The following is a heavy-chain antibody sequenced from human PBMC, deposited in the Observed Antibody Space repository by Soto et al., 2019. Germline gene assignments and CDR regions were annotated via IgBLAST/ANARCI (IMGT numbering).Heavy chain of an antibody. D-gene: IGHD6-13*01. Sequence: QVQLVESGGGVVQPGMSLRLSCAAYGFPFSTYAMYWVRQAPGEGLEWVAVISYDGNNNYYTGSVEGRFTISRDNSKNTLYLQMNNLRAEDTALYYCARDSVAAAGTSWAVTRLDPWGQGTLVTVSS. J-gene: IGHJ5*02. CDR1: GFPFSTYA. V-gene: IGHV3-30-3*01. CDR2: ISYDGNNN. CDR3: ARDSVAAAGTSWAVTRLDP.